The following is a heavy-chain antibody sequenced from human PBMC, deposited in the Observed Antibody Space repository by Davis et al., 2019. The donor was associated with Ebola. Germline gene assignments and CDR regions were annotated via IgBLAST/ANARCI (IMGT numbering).Heavy chain of an antibody. D-gene: IGHD6-19*01. J-gene: IGHJ4*02. CDR1: GFTFSSYW. V-gene: IGHV3-7*03. CDR2: IKQDGSEK. Sequence: GESLKISCAASGFTFSSYWMSWVRQAPGKGLEWVANIKQDGSEKYYVDSVKGRFTISRDNAKNSLYLQMNSLRAEDTAVYYCARDSPFSGWYVPHRHWGQGTLVTVSS. CDR3: ARDSPFSGWYVPHRH.